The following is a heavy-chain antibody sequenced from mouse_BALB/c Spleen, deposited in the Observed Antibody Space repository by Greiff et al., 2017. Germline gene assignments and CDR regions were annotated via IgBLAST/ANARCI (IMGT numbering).Heavy chain of an antibody. CDR3: ARGGSSLYYFDY. CDR2: ISDGGSYT. CDR1: GFTFSDYY. Sequence: DVHLVESGGGLVKPGGSLKLSCAASGFTFSDYYMYWVRQTPEKRLEWVATISDGGSYTYYPDNVKGRFTISRDNAKNNLYLQMSSLKSEDTAMYYCARGGSSLYYFDYWGQGTTLTVSS. D-gene: IGHD1-1*01. J-gene: IGHJ2*01. V-gene: IGHV5-4*02.